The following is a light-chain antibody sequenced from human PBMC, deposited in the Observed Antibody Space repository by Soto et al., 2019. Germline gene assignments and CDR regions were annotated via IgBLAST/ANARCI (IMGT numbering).Light chain of an antibody. Sequence: ETVMTQSPATLSVSPGERATLSCRASQSVSSNSAWYQQKPGQAPRLLIYGASTRATGIPARFSGSGSGTEFTLTISSLQSEDYAVYYRQQYSNFPRTFGHEINLDIK. CDR2: GAS. V-gene: IGKV3-15*01. J-gene: IGKJ1*01. CDR3: QQYSNFPRT. CDR1: QSVSSN.